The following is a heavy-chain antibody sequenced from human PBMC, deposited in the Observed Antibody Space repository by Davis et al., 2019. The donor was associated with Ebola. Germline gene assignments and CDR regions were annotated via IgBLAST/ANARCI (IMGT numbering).Heavy chain of an antibody. CDR1: GFIFRNYA. CDR2: VSHSERER. CDR3: ARAGFDELLDY. V-gene: IGHV3-30*04. Sequence: PGGSLRLSCAASGFIFRNYAMHWVRQAPGKGLEWVAVVSHSERERFYADSVKGRFTISRDNSENTLYLQMNSLTADDTSVYYCARAGFDELLDYWGQGTPVTVSS. D-gene: IGHD1-26*01. J-gene: IGHJ4*02.